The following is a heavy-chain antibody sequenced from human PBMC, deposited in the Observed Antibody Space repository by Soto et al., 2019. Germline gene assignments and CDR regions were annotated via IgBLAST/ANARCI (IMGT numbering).Heavy chain of an antibody. CDR1: GFTFSSYG. J-gene: IGHJ6*02. Sequence: GGSLRLSCAASGFTFSSYGMHWVRQAPGKGLEWVSGSSWNSGSIGYADSVKGRFTISRDNAKNSLYLQMNSLRAEDTALYYCAKDIQRWDSSGYYYVYYYYGMDVWGQGTTVTVSS. CDR2: SSWNSGSI. CDR3: AKDIQRWDSSGYYYVYYYYGMDV. V-gene: IGHV3-9*01. D-gene: IGHD3-22*01.